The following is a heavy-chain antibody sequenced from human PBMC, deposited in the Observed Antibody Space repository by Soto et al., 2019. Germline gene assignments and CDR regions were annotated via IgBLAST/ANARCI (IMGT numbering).Heavy chain of an antibody. Sequence: ASVKVSCKASGNTVPNYAIHWVRQAPGQRLEWMGWINGGNGNTYYSEHFQGRVTFTKNTLYLQMSSLRGEDTAVYYCAKNRGRVTTSWHFDYWGQGTLVTVSS. J-gene: IGHJ4*02. D-gene: IGHD4-17*01. CDR3: AKNRGRVTTSWHFDY. V-gene: IGHV1-3*01. CDR1: GNTVPNYA. CDR2: INGGNGNT.